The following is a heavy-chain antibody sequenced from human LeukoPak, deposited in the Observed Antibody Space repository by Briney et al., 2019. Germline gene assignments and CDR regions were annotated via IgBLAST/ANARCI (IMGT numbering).Heavy chain of an antibody. V-gene: IGHV1-18*01. D-gene: IGHD3-10*01. Sequence: ASVTVSCKASGYTFTSYGISWVRQAPGQGLEWMGWISAYNGNTNYAQKLQGRVTMTTDTSTSTAYMELRSLRSDDTAVYYCASASTYYYGSGSYQLDYWGQGTPVTVSS. J-gene: IGHJ4*02. CDR3: ASASTYYYGSGSYQLDY. CDR2: ISAYNGNT. CDR1: GYTFTSYG.